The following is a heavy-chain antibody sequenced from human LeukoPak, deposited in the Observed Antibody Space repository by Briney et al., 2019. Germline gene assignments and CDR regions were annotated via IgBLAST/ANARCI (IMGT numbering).Heavy chain of an antibody. CDR3: ARERSLQFRIAAAGTNYYYYMDV. D-gene: IGHD6-13*01. CDR2: ISAYNGNT. J-gene: IGHJ6*03. Sequence: ASVKVSCKASGGTFSSYGISWVRQAPGQGLEWMGWISAYNGNTNYAQKLQGRVTMTTDTSTSTAYMELRSLRSDDTAVCYCARERSLQFRIAAAGTNYYYYMDVWGKGTTVTVSS. V-gene: IGHV1-18*01. CDR1: GGTFSSYG.